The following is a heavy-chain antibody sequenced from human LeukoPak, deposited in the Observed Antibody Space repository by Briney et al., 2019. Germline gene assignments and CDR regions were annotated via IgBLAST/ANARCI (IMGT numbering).Heavy chain of an antibody. CDR1: GYSIISDYY. J-gene: IGHJ6*03. CDR3: XXXXXXXNPXXXXXXMDV. D-gene: IGHD2-8*01. V-gene: IGHV4-38-2*01. Sequence: PSETLSLTCAVSGYSIISDYYWDWIRQPPGKGLEWIGSIYHSGTTYYNPSLKSRLTISVDKSKNQFSLRLSSVTAPDTAIYYXXXXXXXXNPXXXXXXMDVWGKGTTVTASS. CDR2: IYHSGTT.